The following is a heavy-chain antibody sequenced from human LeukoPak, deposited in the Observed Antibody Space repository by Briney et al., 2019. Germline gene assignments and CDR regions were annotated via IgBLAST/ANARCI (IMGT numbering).Heavy chain of an antibody. Sequence: GGSLRLSCAASGFTFRNYGMRWVRQAPGKGLEWVATNTASGTNRYYADSVKGRFTVSRDNSKNTLYLQMNSLGAEDTAVYFCAKVLGASDHYYGMDVWGQGTTVTVSS. D-gene: IGHD2-21*01. CDR2: NTASGTNR. CDR3: AKVLGASDHYYGMDV. V-gene: IGHV3-23*01. CDR1: GFTFRNYG. J-gene: IGHJ6*02.